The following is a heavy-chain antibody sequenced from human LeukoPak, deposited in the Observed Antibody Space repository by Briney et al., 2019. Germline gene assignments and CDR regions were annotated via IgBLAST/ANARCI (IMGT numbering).Heavy chain of an antibody. Sequence: GGSLRLSCAASGFTFSSYAMSWVRQAPGKGLEWVSAISGSGGSTYYADSVKGRFTISRDNSKNTLYLQMNRLRAEDTAVYYWAKGGGVVPAASDYWGQGTLVTVSS. CDR2: ISGSGGST. J-gene: IGHJ4*02. CDR1: GFTFSSYA. V-gene: IGHV3-23*01. CDR3: AKGGGVVPAASDY. D-gene: IGHD2-2*01.